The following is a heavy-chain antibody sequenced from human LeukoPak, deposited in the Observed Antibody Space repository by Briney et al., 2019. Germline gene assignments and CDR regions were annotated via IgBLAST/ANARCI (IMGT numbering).Heavy chain of an antibody. D-gene: IGHD6-13*01. CDR1: GGSFSGYY. CDR2: INHSGST. J-gene: IGHJ4*02. V-gene: IGHV4-34*01. CDR3: ARDGVAAGLYFDL. Sequence: SETLSLTCAVYGGSFSGYYWSWIRQPPGKGLEWIGEINHSGSTNYNPSLKSRVTISVDTSKNQFSLKLSSVTAADTAVYYCARDGVAAGLYFDLWGQGTLVTVSS.